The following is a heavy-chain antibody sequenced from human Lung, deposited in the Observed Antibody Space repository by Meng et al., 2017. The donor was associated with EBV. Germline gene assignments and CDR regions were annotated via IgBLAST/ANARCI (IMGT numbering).Heavy chain of an antibody. CDR2: TNSDGSST. J-gene: IGHJ1*01. CDR3: ARDTYSSFEY. CDR1: GYTLSRFW. D-gene: IGHD2-21*01. V-gene: IGHV3-74*01. Sequence: LFVGAGGGLRWRVLSLGLSCASSGYTLSRFWVYWVRQAPGKGLVWVSRTNSDGSSTSYADSVKCRFTVYRDNAKDTLYLQMNSLRAEDTAVYYCARDTYSSFEYWGQGTLVTVSS.